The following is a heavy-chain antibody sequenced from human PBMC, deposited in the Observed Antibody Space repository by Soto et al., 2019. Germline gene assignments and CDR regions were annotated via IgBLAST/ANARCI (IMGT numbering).Heavy chain of an antibody. CDR1: GASMSDYH. CDR3: ARSGHTFVGAV. D-gene: IGHD1-26*01. V-gene: IGHV4-59*01. Sequence: PSETLSLTCTVSGASMSDYHGSWIRQSPGKGLEHIGYLHSSGFAEYNPSLKSRVTLSMDTSKNQFSLRLSSLTAADTAIYYCARSGHTFVGAVWGQGILVTVSS. J-gene: IGHJ4*02. CDR2: LHSSGFA.